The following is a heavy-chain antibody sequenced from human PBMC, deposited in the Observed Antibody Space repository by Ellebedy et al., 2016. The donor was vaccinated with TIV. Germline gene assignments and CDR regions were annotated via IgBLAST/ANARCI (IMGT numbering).Heavy chain of an antibody. V-gene: IGHV4-34*01. Sequence: MPSETLSLTCAVYGGTFSGHYWSWIRQPPGKGLEWIGEINDSGSTNYNTYIKRRVTISLDTSKNQFPLKVSSVTAAETAIYYCARRVRGNFYPYYFQAWGQGSLVTVSS. D-gene: IGHD2/OR15-2a*01. J-gene: IGHJ4*02. CDR2: INDSGST. CDR1: GGTFSGHY. CDR3: ARRVRGNFYPYYFQA.